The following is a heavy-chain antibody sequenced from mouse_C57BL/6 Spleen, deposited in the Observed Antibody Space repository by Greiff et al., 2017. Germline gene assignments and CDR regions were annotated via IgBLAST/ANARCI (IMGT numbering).Heavy chain of an antibody. Sequence: QVQLQQSGAELARPGASVKLSCKASGYTFTSYGISWVKQRTGQGLEWIGEIYPRSGNTYYNEKFKGKATLTADKSSSTAYIQLRSLTSKDSAVYFCARGSDDGYPYYAMDYWGQGTSVTVSS. CDR1: GYTFTSYG. CDR3: ARGSDDGYPYYAMDY. V-gene: IGHV1-81*01. J-gene: IGHJ4*01. CDR2: IYPRSGNT. D-gene: IGHD2-3*01.